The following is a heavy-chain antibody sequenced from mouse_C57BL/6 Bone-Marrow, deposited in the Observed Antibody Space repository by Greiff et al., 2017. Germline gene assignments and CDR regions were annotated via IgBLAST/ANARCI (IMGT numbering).Heavy chain of an antibody. CDR3: ARLGDYYGSSYDY. V-gene: IGHV1-64*01. Sequence: QVQLQQSGAELVKPGASVKLSCKASGYTFTSYWMHWVKQRPGQGLEWIGMIHPNSGSTNYNEKFKSKATLTVDKSSSTAYMQLSSLTSEDSAVYYCARLGDYYGSSYDYWGQGTTLTVSS. CDR2: IHPNSGST. CDR1: GYTFTSYW. J-gene: IGHJ2*01. D-gene: IGHD1-1*01.